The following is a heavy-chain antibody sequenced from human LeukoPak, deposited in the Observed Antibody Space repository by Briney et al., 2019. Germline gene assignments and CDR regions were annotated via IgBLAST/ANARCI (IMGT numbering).Heavy chain of an antibody. CDR2: ISSSSSYI. CDR3: ARESTVTTSFDY. CDR1: GFTFSSYS. V-gene: IGHV3-21*01. D-gene: IGHD4-17*01. Sequence: GGSLRLSXAASGFTFSSYSMNWVRQAPGKGLEWVSSISSSSSYIYYADSVKGRFTISRDNAKNSLYLQMNSLRAEDTAVYYCARESTVTTSFDYWGQGTLVTVSS. J-gene: IGHJ4*02.